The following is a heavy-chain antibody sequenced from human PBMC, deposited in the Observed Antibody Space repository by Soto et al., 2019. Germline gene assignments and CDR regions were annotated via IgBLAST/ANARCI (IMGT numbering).Heavy chain of an antibody. CDR1: GFTFSSYA. D-gene: IGHD3-22*01. CDR3: AKSRAGYYGSSGYPFPFDY. Sequence: PGGSLRLSCAASGFTFSSYAMSWVRQAPGKGLEWVSAISGSGGSTYYADSVKGRFTISRDNSKNTLYLQMNSLRAEDTAVYYCAKSRAGYYGSSGYPFPFDYWGQGTLVTVSS. CDR2: ISGSGGST. J-gene: IGHJ4*02. V-gene: IGHV3-23*01.